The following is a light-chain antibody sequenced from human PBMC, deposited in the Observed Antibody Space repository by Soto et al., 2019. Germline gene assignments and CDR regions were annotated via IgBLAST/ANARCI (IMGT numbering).Light chain of an antibody. V-gene: IGKV1-39*01. CDR3: QQSHTTPYT. CDR1: QSISNY. J-gene: IGKJ2*01. CDR2: AAS. Sequence: DIQMTQSPSSLSASEGDRVTITCRASQSISNYFNWYQQKPGQAPKLLIYAASSLRSGGPSRFTGRGSGTDFTLSISDLQPGDFATYSCQQSHTTPYTFGQGTRLEIK.